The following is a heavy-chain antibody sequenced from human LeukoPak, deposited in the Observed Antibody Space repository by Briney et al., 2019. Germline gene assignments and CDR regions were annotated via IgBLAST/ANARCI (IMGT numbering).Heavy chain of an antibody. J-gene: IGHJ4*02. CDR2: ISYDGSNK. Sequence: GGSLRLSCAASGFTFSSYGMHWVRQAPGKGLEWVAVISYDGSNKYYADSVKGRFTISRDNSKNTLYLQMNSLRAEDTAVYYCAKVRDSSSWYADYWGQGTLVTVSS. CDR3: AKVRDSSSWYADY. D-gene: IGHD6-13*01. CDR1: GFTFSSYG. V-gene: IGHV3-30*18.